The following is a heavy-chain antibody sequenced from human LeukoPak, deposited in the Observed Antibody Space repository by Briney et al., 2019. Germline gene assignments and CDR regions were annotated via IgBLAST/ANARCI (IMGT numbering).Heavy chain of an antibody. CDR2: IFYSGNT. V-gene: IGHV4-39*07. J-gene: IGHJ5*02. CDR3: AKEVAGP. Sequence: SETLSLTCTVSGGSIRSSIYYWAWIRQSPGMGLEWIGSIFYSGNTYYNSSLKSRVTISVDTSKNQFSLNLTSVTAADTAVYYCAKEVAGPWGQGTRVAVSS. CDR1: GGSIRSSIYY.